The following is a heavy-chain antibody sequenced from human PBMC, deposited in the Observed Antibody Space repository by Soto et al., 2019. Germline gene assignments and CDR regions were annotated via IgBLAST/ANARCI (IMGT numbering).Heavy chain of an antibody. Sequence: TLSLTRTVSCGSLSRGGYYWSWIRQHPGKGLEWVGYIYYSGSTYYNPSLKSRVTISVDTSKNQFSLKLSSVTAADTAVYYCARAPRTGYCSSTSCYEYYYYMDVWGKGTTVTVSS. CDR1: CGSLSRGGYY. J-gene: IGHJ6*03. V-gene: IGHV4-31*03. CDR3: ARAPRTGYCSSTSCYEYYYYMDV. D-gene: IGHD2-2*03. CDR2: IYYSGST.